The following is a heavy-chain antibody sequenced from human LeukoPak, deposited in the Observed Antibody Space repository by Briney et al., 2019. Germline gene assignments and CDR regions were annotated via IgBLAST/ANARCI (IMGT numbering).Heavy chain of an antibody. J-gene: IGHJ2*01. Sequence: ASVKLSCKASGGTFSSYAISWVRQPPGQGLEWMGRIIPILGIANYAQKFQGRVTITADKSTSTAYMELRSLRSEDTAVYYCARDALLVVVPAPSHYWYFDLWGRGTLVTVSS. CDR1: GGTFSSYA. CDR3: ARDALLVVVPAPSHYWYFDL. CDR2: IIPILGIA. D-gene: IGHD2-2*01. V-gene: IGHV1-69*04.